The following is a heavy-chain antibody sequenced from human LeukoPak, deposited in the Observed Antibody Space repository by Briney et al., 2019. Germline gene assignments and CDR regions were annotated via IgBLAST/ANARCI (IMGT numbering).Heavy chain of an antibody. CDR2: VFPSDSDT. CDR3: ATGLHRVFNF. CDR1: GYTFTTYW. J-gene: IGHJ4*02. D-gene: IGHD3-10*01. V-gene: IGHV5-51*01. Sequence: GESLKISCKGSGYTFTTYWIGWVRQMPGKGLEWMGIVFPSDSDTRYSPSFQGQVTISADKSISTAYLQWSSLKASDTAMYYCATGLHRVFNFWGQGTLVTVSS.